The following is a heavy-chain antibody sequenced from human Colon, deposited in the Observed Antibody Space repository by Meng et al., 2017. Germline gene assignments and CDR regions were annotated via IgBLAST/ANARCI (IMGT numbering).Heavy chain of an antibody. Sequence: GLLQQWGAGLLKPSETLSLTCAVYGGSFSGYYWSWIRQPPGKGLEWIGEINHSGSTNYNPSLKSRVTISVDTSKKQFSLRLSSVTPEDTAIYYCARDWGDVRGGFDFWGQGTLVTVSS. D-gene: IGHD3-10*02. CDR1: GGSFSGYY. J-gene: IGHJ4*02. CDR2: INHSGST. CDR3: ARDWGDVRGGFDF. V-gene: IGHV4-34*01.